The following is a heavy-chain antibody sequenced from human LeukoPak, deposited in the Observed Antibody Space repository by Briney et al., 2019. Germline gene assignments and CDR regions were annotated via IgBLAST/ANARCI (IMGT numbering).Heavy chain of an antibody. J-gene: IGHJ3*02. Sequence: SETLSLTCTVSGGSISSSSYYWGWIRQPPGKGLEWIGSIYYSGSTYYNPSLKSRVTISVDTSKNQFSLELSSVTAADTAVYYCARGASRASDAFDIWGQGTMVTVSS. CDR3: ARGASRASDAFDI. CDR1: GGSISSSSYY. CDR2: IYYSGST. V-gene: IGHV4-39*07.